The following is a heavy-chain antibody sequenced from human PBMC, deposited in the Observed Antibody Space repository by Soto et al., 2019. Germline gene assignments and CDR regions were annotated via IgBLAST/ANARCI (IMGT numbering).Heavy chain of an antibody. Sequence: QVQLQESGPGLVKPSQTLSLTCTVSGGSISSGGYYWSWIRQHPGKGLEWIGYIYYSGSTYYNPSLKSRVTISVDTSKNQFTLKLSSVTAADTAVDYCARVRSSTSPSPMGYWGQGTLVTVAS. V-gene: IGHV4-31*03. D-gene: IGHD2-2*01. CDR3: ARVRSSTSPSPMGY. J-gene: IGHJ4*02. CDR2: IYYSGST. CDR1: GGSISSGGYY.